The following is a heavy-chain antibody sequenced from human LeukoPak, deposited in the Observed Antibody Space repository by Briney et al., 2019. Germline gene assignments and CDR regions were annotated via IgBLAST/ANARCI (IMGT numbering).Heavy chain of an antibody. J-gene: IGHJ4*02. CDR3: ARGSYGSGSYYNVGYFDY. CDR1: GGSISSGGYS. CDR2: IYHSGST. Sequence: PSQTLSLTCAVSGGSISSGGYSWSWIRQPPGKGLEWIGYIYHSGSTYYNPSLKSRVTISVDRSNNQLSLKLSSVTAAATAVYYCARGSYGSGSYYNVGYFDYWGQGTLVTVSS. D-gene: IGHD3-10*01. V-gene: IGHV4-30-2*01.